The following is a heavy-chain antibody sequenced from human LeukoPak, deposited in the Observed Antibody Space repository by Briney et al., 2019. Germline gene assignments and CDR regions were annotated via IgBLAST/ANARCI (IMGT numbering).Heavy chain of an antibody. J-gene: IGHJ4*02. CDR3: ARAGGVLGYFDF. CDR2: ISAGGGP. D-gene: IGHD3-10*01. V-gene: IGHV4-61*02. CDR1: GDSISVNNYY. Sequence: SETLSLTCTLSGDSISVNNYYWTWIRQPAGKRLEWIGRISAGGGPTYTPSLRRRVTISMDTSNNLFSLKLTSVTASDTAVYYCARAGGVLGYFDFWGQGALVTVSS.